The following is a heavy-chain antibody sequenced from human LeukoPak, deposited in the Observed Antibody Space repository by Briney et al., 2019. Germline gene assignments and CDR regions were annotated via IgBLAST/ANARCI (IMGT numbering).Heavy chain of an antibody. J-gene: IGHJ4*02. CDR1: GFTFSSYW. Sequence: GGSLRLSCAASGFTFSSYWMHWVRQAPGKGLVWVSRINSDGSSTSYADSVKGRFTISRDNAMNTLYLQMNSLSAEDTAVYYCARLYCSSTSCYKFFDYWGQGTLVTVSS. CDR2: INSDGSST. V-gene: IGHV3-74*01. CDR3: ARLYCSSTSCYKFFDY. D-gene: IGHD2-2*02.